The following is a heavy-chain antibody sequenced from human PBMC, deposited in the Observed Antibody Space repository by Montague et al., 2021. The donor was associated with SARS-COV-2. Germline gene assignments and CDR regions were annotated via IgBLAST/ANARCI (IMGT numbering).Heavy chain of an antibody. D-gene: IGHD2-21*02. CDR2: INHSGST. CDR3: ARRSRVVTAIWALRTSLTSWFDP. J-gene: IGHJ5*02. Sequence: SETLSLTCAVYAGSFGGYSWSWIRQPPGKGLEWIGEINHSGSTXXXPSXXXRVTISVDTSKNQFSLKLSSVTAADTAVYYCARRSRVVTAIWALRTSLTSWFDPWGQGTLVTVSS. V-gene: IGHV4-34*01. CDR1: AGSFGGYS.